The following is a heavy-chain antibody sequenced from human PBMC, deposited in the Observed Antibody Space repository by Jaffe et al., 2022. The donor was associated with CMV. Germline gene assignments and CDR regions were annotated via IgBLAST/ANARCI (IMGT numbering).Heavy chain of an antibody. V-gene: IGHV3-33*08. CDR3: ARDRGYSSGRYLSY. CDR2: IWYDGSNK. CDR1: GFTFSSYG. J-gene: IGHJ4*02. Sequence: QVQLVESGGGVVQPGRSLRLSCAASGFTFSSYGMHWVRQAPGKGLEWVAVIWYDGSNKYYADSVKGRFTISRDNSKNTLYLQMNSLRAEDTAVYYCARDRGYSSGRYLSYWGQGTLVTVSS. D-gene: IGHD6-19*01.